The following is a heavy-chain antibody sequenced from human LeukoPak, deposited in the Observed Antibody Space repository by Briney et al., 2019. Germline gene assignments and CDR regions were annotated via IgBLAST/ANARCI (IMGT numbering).Heavy chain of an antibody. V-gene: IGHV3-30-3*01. D-gene: IGHD2-21*01. J-gene: IGHJ3*02. CDR2: IASDGSHT. CDR3: ARERQDTVIYSGAFDI. CDR1: GFTFSNYF. Sequence: QPGGSLRLSCAASGFTFSNYFMHWVRQAPGKGLEWVADIASDGSHTFYVESVKGRFTISRDNSKNTLYLQMNSLGPEDTAVYFCARERQDTVIYSGAFDIWGRGTMVTVSS.